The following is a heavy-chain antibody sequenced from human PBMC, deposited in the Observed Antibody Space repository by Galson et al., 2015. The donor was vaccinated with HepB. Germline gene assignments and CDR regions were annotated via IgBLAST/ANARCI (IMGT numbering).Heavy chain of an antibody. Sequence: ETLSLTCTVSGASISAYYWSWIRQPPGKGLEWIGYIYYSGSTNYNPPLKSRVTISVDTSKNQFSLKLSSVTAADTAVYYCARLMENRYDFWSGYYIGKGYYYGMDVWGQGTTVTVSS. D-gene: IGHD3-3*01. J-gene: IGHJ6*02. CDR1: GASISAYY. CDR3: ARLMENRYDFWSGYYIGKGYYYGMDV. CDR2: IYYSGST. V-gene: IGHV4-59*08.